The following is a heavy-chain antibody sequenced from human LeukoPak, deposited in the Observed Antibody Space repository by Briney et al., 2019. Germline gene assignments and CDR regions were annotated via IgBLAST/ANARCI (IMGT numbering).Heavy chain of an antibody. V-gene: IGHV4-4*07. D-gene: IGHD2-2*01. J-gene: IGHJ6*03. CDR1: AGSITSSY. Sequence: SSDTLSLTYPLSAGSITSSYWGCIRQPAGKGLESIGRIYTSGSTNYHPSLKSRFTISVDTPKNQFPLKLSSVTAADPAVYYCARGGYCSSASCYGPFYYYMDVWGKGTTVTVSS. CDR2: IYTSGST. CDR3: ARGGYCSSASCYGPFYYYMDV.